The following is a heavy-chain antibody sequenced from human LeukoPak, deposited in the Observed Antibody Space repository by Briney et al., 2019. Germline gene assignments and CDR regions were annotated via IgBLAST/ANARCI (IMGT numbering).Heavy chain of an antibody. J-gene: IGHJ3*01. V-gene: IGHV3-21*01. CDR3: AKEGDATAAAGMGGFDL. Sequence: GGSLRLSCEASGLTFVGYTMNWVRQTPGGGLEWVSSVTRGSIYIYYADSVKGRFTISRDSATNSLYLQMNSLRVEDTGVYYCAKEGDATAAAGMGGFDLWGQGTMVTVSS. D-gene: IGHD6-13*01. CDR2: VTRGSIYI. CDR1: GLTFVGYT.